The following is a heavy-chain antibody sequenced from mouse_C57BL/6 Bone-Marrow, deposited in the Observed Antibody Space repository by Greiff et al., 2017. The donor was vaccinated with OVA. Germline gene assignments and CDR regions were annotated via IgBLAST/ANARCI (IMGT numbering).Heavy chain of an antibody. CDR3: ARDWDENWYFDV. V-gene: IGHV1-69*01. D-gene: IGHD4-1*01. Sequence: QVQLQQPGAELVMPGASVKLSCKASGYTFTSYWMHWVKQRPGQGLEWIGEIDPSDSYTNYTQKFKGKSTLTVDKSSSTAYMQLSSLTSEDSAVYYCARDWDENWYFDVWGTGTTVTVSS. CDR2: IDPSDSYT. CDR1: GYTFTSYW. J-gene: IGHJ1*03.